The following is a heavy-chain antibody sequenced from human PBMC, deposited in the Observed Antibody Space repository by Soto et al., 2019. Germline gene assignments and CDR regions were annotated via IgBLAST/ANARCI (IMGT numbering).Heavy chain of an antibody. V-gene: IGHV4-59*01. CDR3: ARGVVRGHWFDP. CDR2: IYYSGST. Sequence: SQTLSLTCTVSGGSISSYYWSWIRQPPGKGLEWIGYIYYSGSTNYNPSLKSRVTISVDTSKNQFSLKLSSVTAADTAVYYCARGVVRGHWFDPLGQGTLVTVSS. J-gene: IGHJ5*02. D-gene: IGHD2-21*01. CDR1: GGSISSYY.